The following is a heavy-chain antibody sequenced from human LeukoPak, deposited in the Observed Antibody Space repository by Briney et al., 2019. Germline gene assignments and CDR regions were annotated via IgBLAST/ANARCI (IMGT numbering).Heavy chain of an antibody. CDR1: GVNFKSNV. CDR2: IGIPDTNT. CDR3: AKDCGSSGYYWYFDL. Sequence: GGSLRLSCAASGVNFKSNVMSWVRQVPGKGLELVSGIGIPDTNTWYADSVKGRFTISRDNSKNTLNLQMNSLRAEDTALYYCAKDCGSSGYYWYFDLWGRGTLVTVSS. J-gene: IGHJ2*01. D-gene: IGHD3-22*01. V-gene: IGHV3-23*01.